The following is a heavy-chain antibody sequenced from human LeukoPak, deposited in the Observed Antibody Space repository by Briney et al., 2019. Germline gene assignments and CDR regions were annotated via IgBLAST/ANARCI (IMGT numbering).Heavy chain of an antibody. V-gene: IGHV1-8*01. D-gene: IGHD6-19*01. J-gene: IGHJ4*02. CDR1: GYTFTSYD. Sequence: ASVKVSCKASGYTFTSYDINWVRQATGQGLEWMGWMNPNSGNTGYAQKLQGRVTMTRNTSISTAYMELSSLRSEDTAVYYCVSSSGWYDFDYWGQGTLVTVSS. CDR3: VSSSGWYDFDY. CDR2: MNPNSGNT.